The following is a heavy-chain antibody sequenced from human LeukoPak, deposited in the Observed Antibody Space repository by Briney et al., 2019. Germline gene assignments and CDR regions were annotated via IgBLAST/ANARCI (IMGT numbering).Heavy chain of an antibody. Sequence: ASVKVSCKASGYTFTSYYMHWVRQAPGQGLEWMGIINPSGGSTSYAQKFQGRVTMTRDTSTSTVYMELSSLRSEDTAVYYCARDGYCTNGVCYYFDYWGQGTLVTASS. J-gene: IGHJ4*02. D-gene: IGHD2-8*01. CDR1: GYTFTSYY. CDR3: ARDGYCTNGVCYYFDY. V-gene: IGHV1-46*01. CDR2: INPSGGST.